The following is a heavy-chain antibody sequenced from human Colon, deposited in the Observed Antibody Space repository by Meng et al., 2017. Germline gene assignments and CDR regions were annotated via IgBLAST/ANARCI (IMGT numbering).Heavy chain of an antibody. J-gene: IGHJ4*02. D-gene: IGHD4-23*01. Sequence: GGSLRLSCAASGFTFSRYSMIWVRQAPGKGLEWASSISSSSNYINYADSVKGRFTISRDNAKNSLYLQMNSLGAEDTAVYFFASEIFHGGDYWGQGTLVTVSS. CDR3: ASEIFHGGDY. V-gene: IGHV3-21*01. CDR2: ISSSSNYI. CDR1: GFTFSRYS.